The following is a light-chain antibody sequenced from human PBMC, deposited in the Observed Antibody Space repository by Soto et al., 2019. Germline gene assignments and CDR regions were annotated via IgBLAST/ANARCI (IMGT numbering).Light chain of an antibody. CDR2: AAS. CDR3: QKYNSAPWT. Sequence: DIPMTPSPSSLSASVGDRVTITCRASQGISNYLAWYQQKPGKVPKLLIYAASTLQSGVPSRFSGSRSGTDFTLTISSLQPEDVATYYCQKYNSAPWTFGQGTKVEIK. CDR1: QGISNY. J-gene: IGKJ1*01. V-gene: IGKV1-27*01.